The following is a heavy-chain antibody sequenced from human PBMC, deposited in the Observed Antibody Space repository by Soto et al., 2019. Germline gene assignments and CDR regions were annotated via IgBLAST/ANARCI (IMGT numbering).Heavy chain of an antibody. CDR3: ACYDFWSGYPPGV. D-gene: IGHD3-3*01. CDR2: IYYSGST. Sequence: SETLSLTCTVAGGSVSSGSYYWSWIRQHPGKGLEWIGYIYYSGSTNYNPSLKSRVTISVDTSKNQFSLKLSSVTAADTAVYYCACYDFWSGYPPGVWGQGTTVTVSS. CDR1: GGSVSSGSYY. J-gene: IGHJ6*02. V-gene: IGHV4-61*01.